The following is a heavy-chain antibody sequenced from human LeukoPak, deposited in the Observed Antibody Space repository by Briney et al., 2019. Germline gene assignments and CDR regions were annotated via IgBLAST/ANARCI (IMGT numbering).Heavy chain of an antibody. Sequence: PGGSLRLSCAASGFTFSSYWMSWVRQAPGKGLEWVANIKQDGSEKYYVDSVKGRFTISRDNAKNSLYLQMNSLRAEDTAVYYCARMMVRGAIGQYYYYYMDVWGKGTTVTVSS. D-gene: IGHD3-10*01. CDR1: GFTFSSYW. J-gene: IGHJ6*03. V-gene: IGHV3-7*01. CDR3: ARMMVRGAIGQYYYYYMDV. CDR2: IKQDGSEK.